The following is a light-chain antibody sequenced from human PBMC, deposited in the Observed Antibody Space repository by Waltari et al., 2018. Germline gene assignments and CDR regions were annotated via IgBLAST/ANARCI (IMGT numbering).Light chain of an antibody. CDR1: SGDIGGSDF. Sequence: QSGLTQPASVSASPGASITIPCTGTSGDIGGSDFVSWYQHHPGRAPKVLIFDVNHRPSGISDRFAGSKSGNTASLTISELQPEDDADYYCRSHSTNNIVLFGGGTKVTVL. CDR2: DVN. V-gene: IGLV2-14*01. J-gene: IGLJ2*01. CDR3: RSHSTNNIVL.